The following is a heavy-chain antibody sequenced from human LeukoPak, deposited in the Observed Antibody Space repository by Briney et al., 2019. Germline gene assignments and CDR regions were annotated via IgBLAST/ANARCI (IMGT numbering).Heavy chain of an antibody. D-gene: IGHD2-8*02. Sequence: GGSLRLSCAVSGFTFSSYGMHWVRQAPGKGLEWVAVIWYDGSNKYYADSVKGRFTISRDNSKNTLYLQMNSLRAEDTAVYYCARDGGVAAPYFDYWGQGTLVTVSS. J-gene: IGHJ4*02. CDR1: GFTFSSYG. CDR2: IWYDGSNK. V-gene: IGHV3-33*01. CDR3: ARDGGVAAPYFDY.